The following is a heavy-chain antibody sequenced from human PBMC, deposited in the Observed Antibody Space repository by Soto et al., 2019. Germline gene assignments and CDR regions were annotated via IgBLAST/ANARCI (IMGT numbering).Heavy chain of an antibody. V-gene: IGHV1-46*01. CDR1: GYTFTSYY. CDR3: ARQYYYDSSGPDASDI. Sequence: ASVKVSCKASGYTFTSYYMHWVRQAPGQGLEWMGIINPSGGSTSYAQKFQGRVTMTRDTSTSTVYMELSSLRSEDTAVYYCARQYYYDSSGPDASDIWGQGTMVTVSS. D-gene: IGHD3-22*01. CDR2: INPSGGST. J-gene: IGHJ3*02.